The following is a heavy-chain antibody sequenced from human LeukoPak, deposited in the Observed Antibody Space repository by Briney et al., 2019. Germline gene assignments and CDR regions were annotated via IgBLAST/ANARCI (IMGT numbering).Heavy chain of an antibody. Sequence: SETLSLTCTVSGGSISSGGYYWSWIRQPPGKGLEWIGYIYHSGSTYYNPSLKSRVTISVDRSKNQFSLKLSSVTAADTAVYYCARVRPRGDAFDIWGQGTMVTVSS. V-gene: IGHV4-30-2*01. CDR1: GGSISSGGYY. J-gene: IGHJ3*02. CDR2: IYHSGST. D-gene: IGHD4-17*01. CDR3: ARVRPRGDAFDI.